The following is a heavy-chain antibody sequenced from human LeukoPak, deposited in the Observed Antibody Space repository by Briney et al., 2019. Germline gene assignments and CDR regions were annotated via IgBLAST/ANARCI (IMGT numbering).Heavy chain of an antibody. CDR3: ARDRVLGSGSSDY. J-gene: IGHJ4*02. D-gene: IGHD3-10*01. CDR1: GFTFSNYW. CDR2: IRGDGGDT. Sequence: GGSLRLSCTVSGFTFSNYWLHWVRQAPGKGLVWVSRIRGDGGDTNYADSVKGRFTVSRDNAKNTLYLQMNSLTTEDTAVYLCARDRVLGSGSSDYWGQGTLVTVSS. V-gene: IGHV3-74*01.